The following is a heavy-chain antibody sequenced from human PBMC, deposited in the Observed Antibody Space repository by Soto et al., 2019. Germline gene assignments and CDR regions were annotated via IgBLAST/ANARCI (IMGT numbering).Heavy chain of an antibody. V-gene: IGHV2-5*02. Sequence: QITLKESGPTLVKPTQTLTLTCTFSGFSLSTSGVGVGWIRQPPGKALEWLALIYWDDDKRYSPSLKSRLTITKDTSKNQVVLTMTNMDPVDTATYYCAHTYQPPLSVAGTLDYWGQGTLVTVSS. CDR2: IYWDDDK. D-gene: IGHD6-19*01. CDR1: GFSLSTSGVG. CDR3: AHTYQPPLSVAGTLDY. J-gene: IGHJ4*02.